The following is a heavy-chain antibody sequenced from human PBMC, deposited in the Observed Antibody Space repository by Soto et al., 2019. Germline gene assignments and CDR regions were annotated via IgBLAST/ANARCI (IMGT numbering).Heavy chain of an antibody. CDR1: GFTFSSYD. CDR2: ISGSGSTM. CDR3: ATINYEFIAYYAMGV. Sequence: GGSLRLSCAASGFTFSSYDMDWVRQAPGKGLEWVSRISGSGSTMYYADSVKGRFTISRDNAKNALYLQMNSLRDEDTAVYYCATINYEFIAYYAMGVWGQGTTVTV. D-gene: IGHD3-3*01. J-gene: IGHJ6*02. V-gene: IGHV3-48*02.